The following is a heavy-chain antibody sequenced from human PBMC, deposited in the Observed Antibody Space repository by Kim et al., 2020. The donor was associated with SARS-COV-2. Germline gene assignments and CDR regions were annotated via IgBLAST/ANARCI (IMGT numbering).Heavy chain of an antibody. CDR2: GST. CDR3: ASGWTYFDY. Sequence: GSTNYIPSLTSRVTITVNTSKKQFPLKLSSVTAADTAVYYCASGWTYFDYWGQGTLVTVSS. J-gene: IGHJ4*02. D-gene: IGHD6-19*01. V-gene: IGHV4-59*01.